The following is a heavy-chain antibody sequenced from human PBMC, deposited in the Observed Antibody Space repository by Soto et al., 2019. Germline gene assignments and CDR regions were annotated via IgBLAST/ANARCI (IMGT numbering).Heavy chain of an antibody. CDR2: ISAYNGNT. J-gene: IGHJ5*02. Sequence: GASVKVSCKASGYTFTSYGISWVRQAPGQGLEWMGWISAYNGNTNYAQKLQGRVTMTTDTSTSTAYMELRSLRSDDTAVYYCARDPSYSSSWYEYWFDPWGQGTLVTVS. V-gene: IGHV1-18*01. D-gene: IGHD6-13*01. CDR3: ARDPSYSSSWYEYWFDP. CDR1: GYTFTSYG.